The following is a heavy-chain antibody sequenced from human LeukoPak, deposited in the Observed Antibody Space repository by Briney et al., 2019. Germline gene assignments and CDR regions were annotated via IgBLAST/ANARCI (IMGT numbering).Heavy chain of an antibody. CDR1: GFTVSSNY. D-gene: IGHD3-3*01. J-gene: IGHJ4*02. V-gene: IGHV3-66*01. CDR3: ARGDSYDFWSGYYFLGY. CDR2: IYSGGST. Sequence: GGSLRLSCAASGFTVSSNYMSWVRQAPGKGLEWVSVIYSGGSTYYADSVKGRFTISRDNSKNTLYLQMNSLRAEDTAVYYCARGDSYDFWSGYYFLGYWGQGTLVTVSS.